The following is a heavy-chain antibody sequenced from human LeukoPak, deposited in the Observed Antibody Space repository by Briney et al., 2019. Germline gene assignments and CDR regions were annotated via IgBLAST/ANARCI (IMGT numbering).Heavy chain of an antibody. D-gene: IGHD2-15*01. V-gene: IGHV3-49*04. Sequence: GGSLRLSCTASGFTFGDYTMNWVRQAPGKGLEWVGFIRSKAYGGTAEYAASVKGRFTISRDDSKSIAYLQLSSLKTEDTAMYYCTKGSCSGGTCYSNCWGQGTLVTVSS. J-gene: IGHJ4*02. CDR3: TKGSCSGGTCYSNC. CDR1: GFTFGDYT. CDR2: IRSKAYGGTA.